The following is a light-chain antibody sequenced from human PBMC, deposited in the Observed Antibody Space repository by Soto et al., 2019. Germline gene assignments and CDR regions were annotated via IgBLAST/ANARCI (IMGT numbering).Light chain of an antibody. J-gene: IGKJ1*01. CDR2: GAS. CDR1: QSVSSSY. V-gene: IGKV3-20*01. Sequence: IVLTQSPGTLSLSPGERATLSCSSSQSVSSSYLAWYQQKPGQAPRLLIYGASSRATGIPDRFSGSGSGTEFTLTISSLQSEDFAVYYCQYYGTSPKPFGQGTKVDI. CDR3: QYYGTSPKP.